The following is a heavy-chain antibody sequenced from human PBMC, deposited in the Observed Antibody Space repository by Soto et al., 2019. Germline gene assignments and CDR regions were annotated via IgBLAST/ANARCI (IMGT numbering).Heavy chain of an antibody. CDR3: ARGSTDSYPGSRIFDF. Sequence: VQLLESGGDLKQPGGSLRLSCVASGLTFGIRAMTWVRQAPGEGLQWVSTITDTGGDAKYAESVRGRFVISRDNSKKTMYLQMASLTAEDSAMYYCARGSTDSYPGSRIFDFWGRGTLVTVSS. J-gene: IGHJ4*02. V-gene: IGHV3-23*01. CDR1: GLTFGIRA. D-gene: IGHD3-10*01. CDR2: ITDTGGDA.